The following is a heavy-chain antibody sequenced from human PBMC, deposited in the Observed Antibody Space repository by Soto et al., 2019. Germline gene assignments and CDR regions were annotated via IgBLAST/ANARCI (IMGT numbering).Heavy chain of an antibody. J-gene: IGHJ5*02. CDR1: GFTFSSYG. CDR3: ASTLLWFGES. Sequence: QVQLVESGGGVVQPGRSLRLSCAASGFTFSSYGMHWVRQAPGKGLEWVAVIWYDGSNKYYADSVKGRFTISRDNSKNTLYLQMNSMRAEDTAVYYCASTLLWFGESWGQGTLVTVSS. D-gene: IGHD3-10*01. CDR2: IWYDGSNK. V-gene: IGHV3-33*01.